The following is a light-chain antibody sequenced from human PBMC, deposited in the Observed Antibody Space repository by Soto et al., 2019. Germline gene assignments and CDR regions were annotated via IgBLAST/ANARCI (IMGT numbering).Light chain of an antibody. V-gene: IGLV2-14*01. CDR2: DVS. CDR1: SSDVGGYNY. Sequence: QSVLTQPASVSGSPRQSITISCTGTSSDVGGYNYVSWYQQHPGKAPKLMIYDVSNRPSGVSNRFSGSKSGNTASLTISGLQAEDEADYYCSSYTSSSTTVVFGGGTRLTVL. J-gene: IGLJ2*01. CDR3: SSYTSSSTTVV.